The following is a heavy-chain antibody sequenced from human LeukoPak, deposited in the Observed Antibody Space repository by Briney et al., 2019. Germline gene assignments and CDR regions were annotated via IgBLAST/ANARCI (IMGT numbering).Heavy chain of an antibody. Sequence: PGGSLRLSCAASGFTFSSYWMSWVRQAPGKGLEWVANIKQDGSEKYYVDSVKGRFTISRDNAKNSLYLQMNSLRAEDTAVYYCARTYYSKQDDAFDIWGQGTMVTVSS. V-gene: IGHV3-7*01. J-gene: IGHJ3*02. CDR3: ARTYYSKQDDAFDI. CDR1: GFTFSSYW. CDR2: IKQDGSEK. D-gene: IGHD3-10*01.